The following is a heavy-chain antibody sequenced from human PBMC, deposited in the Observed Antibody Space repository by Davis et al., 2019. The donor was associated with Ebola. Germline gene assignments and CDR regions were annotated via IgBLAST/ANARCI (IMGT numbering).Heavy chain of an antibody. CDR3: ARVAYDFGYYYYGMDV. J-gene: IGHJ6*02. CDR1: GYTFTSYG. D-gene: IGHD3-3*01. Sequence: ASVKVSCKASGYTFTSYGISWVRQAPGQGLEWMGWISAYNGNTNYAQKLQGRVTMTTDTSTSTAYMELRSLRSDDTAVYYCARVAYDFGYYYYGMDVWGQGTTVTVSS. CDR2: ISAYNGNT. V-gene: IGHV1-18*01.